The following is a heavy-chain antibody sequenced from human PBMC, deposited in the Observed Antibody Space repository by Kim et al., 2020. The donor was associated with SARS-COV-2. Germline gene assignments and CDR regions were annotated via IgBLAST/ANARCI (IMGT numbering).Heavy chain of an antibody. V-gene: IGHV3-13*01. CDR2: IGTAGDT. CDR3: ARGGGIAAAGTYYYYGMDV. D-gene: IGHD6-13*01. Sequence: GGSLRLSCAASGFTFSSYDMHWVRQATGKGLEWVSAIGTAGDTYYPGSVKGRFTISRENAKNSLYLQMNSLRAGDTAVYYCARGGGIAAAGTYYYYGMDVWGQGTTVTVSS. J-gene: IGHJ6*02. CDR1: GFTFSSYD.